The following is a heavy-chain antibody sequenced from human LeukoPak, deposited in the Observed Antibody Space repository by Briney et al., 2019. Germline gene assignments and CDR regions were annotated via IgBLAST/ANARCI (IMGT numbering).Heavy chain of an antibody. D-gene: IGHD5-12*01. Sequence: ASETLSLTCTVSGGSISSYYWSWIRQPAGKGLEWIGRIYTSGSTNYNPSLKSRVTISVDASKNQFSLKLSSVTAADTAVYYCARGYIVATSFDYWGQGTLVTVSS. CDR2: IYTSGST. J-gene: IGHJ4*02. CDR3: ARGYIVATSFDY. CDR1: GGSISSYY. V-gene: IGHV4-4*07.